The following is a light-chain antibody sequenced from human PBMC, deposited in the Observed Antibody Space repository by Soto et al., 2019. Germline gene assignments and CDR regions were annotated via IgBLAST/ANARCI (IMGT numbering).Light chain of an antibody. J-gene: IGKJ1*01. Sequence: EIVLTQSPGTLSLSPGERATLSCRASQSVSGSYLAWYQQKPGQAPRLLIYGASSRATDIPDRFSGSGSGTDLSLAISRLETEDFAVYYCHYYGSPPRTFGEGTKVEIK. CDR1: QSVSGSY. V-gene: IGKV3-20*01. CDR3: HYYGSPPRT. CDR2: GAS.